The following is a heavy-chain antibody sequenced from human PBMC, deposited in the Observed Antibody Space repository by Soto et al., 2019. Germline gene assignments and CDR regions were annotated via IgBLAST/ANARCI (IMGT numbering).Heavy chain of an antibody. CDR1: GYTFTSYD. CDR3: ARWYGGNSGDY. J-gene: IGHJ4*02. V-gene: IGHV1-8*01. CDR2: MNPNSGDT. Sequence: QVQLVQSGAEVKKPGASVKVSCKASGYTFTSYDINWVRQATGQGPEWMGWMNPNSGDTHYAQTFQGRVTMTRNTSISTAYRELSSLISEDTAMYYCARWYGGNSGDYWGQGTLVTVSS. D-gene: IGHD2-21*02.